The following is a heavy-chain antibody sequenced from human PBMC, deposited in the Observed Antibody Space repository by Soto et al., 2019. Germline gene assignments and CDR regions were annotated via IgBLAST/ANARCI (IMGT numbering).Heavy chain of an antibody. V-gene: IGHV4-59*08. D-gene: IGHD5-18*01. Sequence: QVQLQESGPGLVKPSETLSLTCTVSGGSISSYYWSWIRQPPGKGLEWIGYIYYSGSTNYNPSLKRRVTISVDTSKNQISRKLSSVTAADTAVYYCARHYGYGYARDWGQGTLVTVSS. CDR2: IYYSGST. CDR1: GGSISSYY. CDR3: ARHYGYGYARD. J-gene: IGHJ4*02.